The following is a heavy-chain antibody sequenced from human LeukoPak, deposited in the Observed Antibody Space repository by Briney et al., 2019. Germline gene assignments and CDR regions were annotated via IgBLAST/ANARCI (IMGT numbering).Heavy chain of an antibody. Sequence: GGSLRLSCAASGFTVSSNYMTWVRQAPGKGLEWVSVIYSGGSTYYADSVKGRFTISRENSKNTLYLQMTSLRAEDTAVYYCAKDKIHKYDILTGAWFDPWGQGTLVTVSS. CDR2: IYSGGST. J-gene: IGHJ5*02. V-gene: IGHV3-53*01. D-gene: IGHD3-9*01. CDR1: GFTVSSNY. CDR3: AKDKIHKYDILTGAWFDP.